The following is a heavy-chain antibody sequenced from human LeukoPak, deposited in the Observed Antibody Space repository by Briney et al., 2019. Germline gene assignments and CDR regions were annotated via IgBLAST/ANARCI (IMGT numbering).Heavy chain of an antibody. V-gene: IGHV4-39*07. Sequence: SETLSLTCTVSGGSISSSSYYWGWIRQPPGKGLEWIGSIYYSGSTYYNPSLKSRVIISVDTSKNQFSLKLSSVTAADTAVYYCARELGGRYNTLHDALDIWGQGTMVTVSS. CDR1: GGSISSSSYY. CDR3: ARELGGRYNTLHDALDI. CDR2: IYYSGST. D-gene: IGHD3-16*01. J-gene: IGHJ3*02.